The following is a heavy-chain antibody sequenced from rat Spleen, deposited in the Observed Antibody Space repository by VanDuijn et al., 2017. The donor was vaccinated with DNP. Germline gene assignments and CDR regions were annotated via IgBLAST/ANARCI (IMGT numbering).Heavy chain of an antibody. J-gene: IGHJ3*01. CDR2: ISYEGSST. D-gene: IGHD1-2*01. CDR3: ATGSSYGFAN. Sequence: EVQLVESGGGPVQPGRSLKLSCVASGFIFSNYWMTWVRQAPKKGLEWVASISYEGSSTYYPDSVKGRFTISRDNAKSTLYLQMDSLRSEDTATYYCATGSSYGFANWGQGTLVTVSS. V-gene: IGHV5-31*01. CDR1: GFIFSNYW.